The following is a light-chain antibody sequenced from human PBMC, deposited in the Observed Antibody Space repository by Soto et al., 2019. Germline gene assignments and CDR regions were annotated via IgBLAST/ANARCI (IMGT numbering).Light chain of an antibody. CDR1: QGINSW. Sequence: DIPMTQSPSSVSASVGDRVTITCRASQGINSWLAWYQQKPGKAPKLLIYAASGLQSGVPSRFSGCGSGTDFTPTISSLQPEDFATYYCQRANSFPFAFGPGTTVDIK. V-gene: IGKV1-12*01. CDR3: QRANSFPFA. J-gene: IGKJ3*01. CDR2: AAS.